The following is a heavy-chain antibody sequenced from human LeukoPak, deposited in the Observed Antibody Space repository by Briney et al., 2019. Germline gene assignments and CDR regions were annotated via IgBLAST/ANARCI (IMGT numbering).Heavy chain of an antibody. Sequence: SETLSLTCAVYGGSFIDYYWSWIRQPPGKGLEWIGEINHSGSTGYNPSLQSRVTLLVDPSKNQFSLKLNSVTAADTAVYYCARGGYAKPLYYFDYWGQGTLVTVSS. J-gene: IGHJ4*02. CDR2: INHSGST. CDR3: ARGGYAKPLYYFDY. CDR1: GGSFIDYY. D-gene: IGHD5-12*01. V-gene: IGHV4-34*01.